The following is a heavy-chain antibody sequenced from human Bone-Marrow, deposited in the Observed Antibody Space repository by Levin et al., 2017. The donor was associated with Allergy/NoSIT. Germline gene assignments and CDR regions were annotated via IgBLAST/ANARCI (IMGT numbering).Heavy chain of an antibody. Sequence: SETLSLTCSVSRGSILSGGYYWSWIRQLPGKGLEWIGYIYHSGSTHYNPSLESRAVISVDTSENQFSLELRSATAADTAVYYCAAHLVRGPSVVWGKGTSVKVST. D-gene: IGHD3-10*01. J-gene: IGHJ6*04. CDR3: AAHLVRGPSVV. CDR2: IYHSGST. V-gene: IGHV4-31*03. CDR1: RGSILSGGYY.